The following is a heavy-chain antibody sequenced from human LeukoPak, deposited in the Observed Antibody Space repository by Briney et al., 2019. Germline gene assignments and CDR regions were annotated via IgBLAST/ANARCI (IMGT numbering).Heavy chain of an antibody. V-gene: IGHV4-39*01. D-gene: IGHD1-26*01. J-gene: IGHJ4*02. CDR1: GGSISSSTYY. Sequence: SETLSLTCTVSGGSISSSTYYWGWIRQPPGRGLEWIGTVYYSGSTYYNPSLKNRVTISVDTSKNQFSLKLSSVTAADTAVYYCARHGTYTDYWGQGILVTVSS. CDR2: VYYSGST. CDR3: ARHGTYTDY.